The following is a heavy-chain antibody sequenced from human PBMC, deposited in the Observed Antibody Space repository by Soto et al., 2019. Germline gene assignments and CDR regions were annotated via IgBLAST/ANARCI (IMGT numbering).Heavy chain of an antibody. D-gene: IGHD6-25*01. CDR2: IYYSGST. CDR3: ARDMAAGPHYFYYHYGMDV. Sequence: SEPLSVSYSVFGGYIINVGYCWSCIRKPPGKGLEWIGYIYYSGSTNYNPSLKSRVTVSVDTSKNQFSLKLSSVTAADTAVYYCARDMAAGPHYFYYHYGMDVWRQGTTVTVSS. CDR1: GGYIINVGYC. J-gene: IGHJ6*02. V-gene: IGHV4-61*08.